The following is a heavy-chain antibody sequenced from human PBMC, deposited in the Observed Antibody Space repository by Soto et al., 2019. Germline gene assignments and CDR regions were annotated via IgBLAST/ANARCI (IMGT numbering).Heavy chain of an antibody. CDR3: ARHEAKYYYYGMDV. J-gene: IGHJ6*02. V-gene: IGHV4-59*08. CDR2: ISDSGNT. CDR1: GGSISSYY. Sequence: LSLTCTVSGGSISSYYWTWIRQPPGKGLEWFGYISDSGNTNYNPSLKSRVAMSIDTSISTAYLQWSSLKASDTAMYYCARHEAKYYYYGMDVWGQGTTVTVSS.